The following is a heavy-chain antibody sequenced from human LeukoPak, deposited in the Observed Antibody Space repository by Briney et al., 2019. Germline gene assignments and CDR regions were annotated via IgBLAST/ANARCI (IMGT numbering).Heavy chain of an antibody. V-gene: IGHV3-48*04. J-gene: IGHJ3*02. CDR2: ISSSSSTI. D-gene: IGHD5-18*01. Sequence: GRSLRLSCAASGFTFSSYSMNWVRQAPGKGLEWVSYISSSSSTIYYADSVKGRFTISRDNAKNSLYLQMNSLRAEDTAVYYCARDGGDTAMGKVAFDIWGQGTMVTVSS. CDR3: ARDGGDTAMGKVAFDI. CDR1: GFTFSSYS.